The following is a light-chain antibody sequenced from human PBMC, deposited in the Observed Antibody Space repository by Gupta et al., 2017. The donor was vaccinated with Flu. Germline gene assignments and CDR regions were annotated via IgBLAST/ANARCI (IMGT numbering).Light chain of an antibody. Sequence: QSVLTQPPSVSGAPGQTVTISCSGSSSNIGAPYDVHWYQQLPGAAPKLLIYEPTKRPSGVPDRFSGSKSGTSASLVITGLQAEDEVDYYCQSFDISLRIWVFGGGTKLTVL. CDR3: QSFDISLRIWV. CDR1: SSNIGAPYD. J-gene: IGLJ3*02. V-gene: IGLV1-40*01. CDR2: EPT.